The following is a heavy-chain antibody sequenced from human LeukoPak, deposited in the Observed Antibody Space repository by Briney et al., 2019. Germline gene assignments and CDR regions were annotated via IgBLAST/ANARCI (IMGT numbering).Heavy chain of an antibody. V-gene: IGHV3-23*01. CDR3: ARDGLTPNYYDRSGSDYNWFDP. D-gene: IGHD3-22*01. CDR1: GGSISSENYY. CDR2: IGGSGGST. Sequence: ETLSLTCTVSGGSISSENYYWGWVRQAPGKGLEWVSAIGGSGGSTYYADSVKGRFTISRDNSKNTLYLQMNSLRAEDTAVYYCARDGLTPNYYDRSGSDYNWFDPWGQGTLVTVSS. J-gene: IGHJ5*02.